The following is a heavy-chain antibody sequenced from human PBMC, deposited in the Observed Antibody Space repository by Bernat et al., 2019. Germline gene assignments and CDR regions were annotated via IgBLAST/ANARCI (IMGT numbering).Heavy chain of an antibody. CDR3: AAATHYDFWSGYYNPLPFDY. Sequence: QVQLQQWGAGLLKPSETLSLTCAVYGGSFSGYYWSWIRQPPGKGLEWIGEINHSGSTNYNPSLESRVTISVDTSKNQFSRKLSSVTAADTAVDYCAAATHYDFWSGYYNPLPFDYWGQGTLVTVSS. CDR1: GGSFSGYY. CDR2: INHSGST. J-gene: IGHJ4*02. D-gene: IGHD3-3*01. V-gene: IGHV4-34*01.